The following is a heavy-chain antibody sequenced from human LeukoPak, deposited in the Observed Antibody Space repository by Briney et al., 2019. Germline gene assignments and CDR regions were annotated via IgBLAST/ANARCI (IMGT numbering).Heavy chain of an antibody. CDR2: VSPSHTTR. D-gene: IGHD3-3*02. CDR3: ARDYILPLETDNGDGFAI. Sequence: GASVKVSCTASGYTFRQYSISWVRQAPGKGFEWMGWVSPSHTTRVYAQEFQGRVTMTADTNTNTVSMELRSLRFDDTAVYLCARDYILPLETDNGDGFAIWGQGTVVTVSS. V-gene: IGHV1-18*01. CDR1: GYTFRQYS. J-gene: IGHJ3*02.